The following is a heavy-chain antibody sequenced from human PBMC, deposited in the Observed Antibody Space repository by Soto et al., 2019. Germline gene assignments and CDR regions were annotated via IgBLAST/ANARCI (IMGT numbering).Heavy chain of an antibody. D-gene: IGHD2-2*01. CDR1: GCTFSAHA. J-gene: IGHJ6*02. CDR3: AKDPPWTVGPLAMDV. V-gene: IGHV3-23*01. Sequence: GASLIISGVASGCTFSAHAMSWVRHAPGKGLEWVSSFSGSGGNTYYADSVKGRLTISRDDSKNTLYLQINSLRVEDTAVYYCAKDPPWTVGPLAMDVWGQGTTVTVSS. CDR2: FSGSGGNT.